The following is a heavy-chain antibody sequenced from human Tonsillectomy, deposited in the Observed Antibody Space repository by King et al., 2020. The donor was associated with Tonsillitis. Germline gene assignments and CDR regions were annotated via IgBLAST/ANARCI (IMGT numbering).Heavy chain of an antibody. V-gene: IGHV1-18*04. D-gene: IGHD3-10*01. CDR1: GYTFTGYG. CDR2: ISGYNGNR. Sequence: QLVQSGAEVKKPGASVKVSCKASGYTFTGYGFSWVRQAPGQGLEWMGWISGYNGNRNYAQKFQGRVTMTTDTITSTGYMELGSLRSDDTAVYYCARDLTSLWFGELFRHFDYWGQGTLVTVSS. J-gene: IGHJ4*02. CDR3: ARDLTSLWFGELFRHFDY.